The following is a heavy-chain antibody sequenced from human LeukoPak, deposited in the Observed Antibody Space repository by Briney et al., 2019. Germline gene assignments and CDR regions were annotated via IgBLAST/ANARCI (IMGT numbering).Heavy chain of an antibody. V-gene: IGHV3-53*01. CDR3: IRDYGDY. CDR2: IHGGGDT. D-gene: IGHD4/OR15-4a*01. Sequence: GGSLRLSCAASGISVSDNYMSWVRQAPGKGLEWVSVIHGGGDTYYSDSVKGRFTISRDNSKNTVYLQMNSLRAEDTAVYYCIRDYGDYWGQGTLVTVSS. J-gene: IGHJ4*02. CDR1: GISVSDNY.